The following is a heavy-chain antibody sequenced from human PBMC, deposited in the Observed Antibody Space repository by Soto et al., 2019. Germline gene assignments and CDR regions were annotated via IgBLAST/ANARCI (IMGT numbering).Heavy chain of an antibody. V-gene: IGHV4-34*01. CDR3: ASSHPQTYYYYYMDV. Sequence: SETLSLTCAVYGGSFSGYYWSWIRQPPGKGLEWIGEINHSGSTNYNPSLKSRVTISVDTSKNQFSLKLSSVTAADTAVCYCASSHPQTYYYYYMDVWGKGTTVTVSS. CDR1: GGSFSGYY. CDR2: INHSGST. J-gene: IGHJ6*03.